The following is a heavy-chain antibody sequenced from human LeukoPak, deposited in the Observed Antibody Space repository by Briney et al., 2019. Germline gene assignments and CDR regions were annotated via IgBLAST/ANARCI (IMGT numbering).Heavy chain of an antibody. Sequence: GGSLRLSCTASGFTFSAYPMTWVGQAPGKGLEWVSYISGSGDIIYYADSVKGRFTISRDNAKNSLYLQMDSLRAEDTAIYYCARDMTITGADDYWGQGTLVTVSS. D-gene: IGHD6-13*01. CDR3: ARDMTITGADDY. CDR1: GFTFSAYP. CDR2: ISGSGDII. J-gene: IGHJ4*02. V-gene: IGHV3-48*04.